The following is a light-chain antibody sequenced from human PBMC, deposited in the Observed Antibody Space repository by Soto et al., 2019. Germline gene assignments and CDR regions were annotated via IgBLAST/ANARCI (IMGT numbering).Light chain of an antibody. CDR1: QSIRSW. V-gene: IGKV1-5*03. CDR2: KAS. J-gene: IGKJ1*01. Sequence: DIQMTQSPSTLSASVGDRVTITCRASQSIRSWLAWYQQKPGKAPKLLIYKASSLESGVPLRFSGSGSGTEFTLTISSLQPDDFATYYCQQYNSYPWTFVQGTKVEIK. CDR3: QQYNSYPWT.